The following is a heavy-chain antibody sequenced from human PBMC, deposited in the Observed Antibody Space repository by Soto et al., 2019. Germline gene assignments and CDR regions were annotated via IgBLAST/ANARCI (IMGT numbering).Heavy chain of an antibody. Sequence: GGSLRLSCAASGFTFSSYSMNWVRQAPGKGLEWVSSISSSSSYIYYADSVKGRFTISRDNAKNSLYLQMNSLRAEDTAVYYCARPGRDEGIGRKAYRLVVNYFDYWGQGTLVTVSS. CDR2: ISSSSSYI. V-gene: IGHV3-21*01. CDR1: GFTFSSYS. D-gene: IGHD2-15*01. CDR3: ARPGRDEGIGRKAYRLVVNYFDY. J-gene: IGHJ4*02.